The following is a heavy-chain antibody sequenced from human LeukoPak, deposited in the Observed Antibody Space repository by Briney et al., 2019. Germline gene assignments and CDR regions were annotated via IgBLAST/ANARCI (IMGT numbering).Heavy chain of an antibody. CDR2: IYYSGST. V-gene: IGHV4-30-4*08. CDR1: GGSISSGDYY. J-gene: IGHJ5*02. Sequence: SETLSLTCTVSGGSISSGDYYWSWIRQPPGKGLEWIGYIYYSGSTYYNPSLKSRVTISVDTSKNQFSLKLSSVTAADTAVYYCARELISYGTYYYDSSGLNHWGQGTLVTVSS. D-gene: IGHD3-22*01. CDR3: ARELISYGTYYYDSSGLNH.